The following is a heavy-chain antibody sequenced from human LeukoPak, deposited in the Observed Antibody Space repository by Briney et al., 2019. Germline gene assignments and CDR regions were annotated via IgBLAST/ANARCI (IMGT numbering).Heavy chain of an antibody. Sequence: GESLKTSRKGSGYSFTSYWIGLVRQMPGKGLGWVVIIYSVDSDTRLSPSFQGAVPISAGKSISTAYLQWSSLKATDTAMYYCARCRYDILTGYYIPNWFDPWGQGTLVTVSS. CDR1: GYSFTSYW. CDR3: ARCRYDILTGYYIPNWFDP. CDR2: IYSVDSDT. V-gene: IGHV5-51*01. D-gene: IGHD3-9*01. J-gene: IGHJ5*02.